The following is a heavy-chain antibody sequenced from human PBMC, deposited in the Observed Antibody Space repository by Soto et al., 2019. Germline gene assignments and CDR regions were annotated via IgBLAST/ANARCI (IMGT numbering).Heavy chain of an antibody. Sequence: SETLSLTCAVYGGSFSVHSWTWIRDSPGKGLEWIGDINHSGRVNYSPSPKSRVTISLDTSKNQFSLTLSAVTAADTAMYYCSTRAYDTNGYYRFDPWGQGTLVTVSS. D-gene: IGHD3-22*01. CDR2: INHSGRV. CDR3: STRAYDTNGYYRFDP. CDR1: GGSFSVHS. V-gene: IGHV4-34*01. J-gene: IGHJ5*01.